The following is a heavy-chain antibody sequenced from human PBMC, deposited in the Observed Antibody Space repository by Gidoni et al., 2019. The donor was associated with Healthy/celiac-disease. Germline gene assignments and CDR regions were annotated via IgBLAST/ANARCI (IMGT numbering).Heavy chain of an antibody. CDR3: ASTTNIVVVPAATYFDY. D-gene: IGHD2-2*01. V-gene: IGHV3-30*01. CDR1: GFTFSSYA. Sequence: QVQLVESGGGVVQPGRSLRLSCAASGFTFSSYAMHWVRQAPGKGLEWVAVISYDGSNKYYADSVKGRFTISRDNSKNTLYLQMNSLRAEDTAVYYCASTTNIVVVPAATYFDYWGQGTLVTVSS. CDR2: ISYDGSNK. J-gene: IGHJ4*02.